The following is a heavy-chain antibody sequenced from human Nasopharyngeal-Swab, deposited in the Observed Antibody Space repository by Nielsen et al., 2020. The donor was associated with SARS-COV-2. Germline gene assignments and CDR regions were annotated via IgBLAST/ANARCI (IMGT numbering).Heavy chain of an antibody. CDR3: ARAGEYRFDY. J-gene: IGHJ4*02. CDR2: LNGDATTV. V-gene: IGHV3-74*01. Sequence: GESLKISCAASGSTFSDYYMSWIRQAPGEGLVWVARLNGDATTVDYADSVKGRFTISRDNAKNTLYLQMNGLRDEDTAIYYCARAGEYRFDYWGQGTLVTVSS. CDR1: GSTFSDYY. D-gene: IGHD7-27*01.